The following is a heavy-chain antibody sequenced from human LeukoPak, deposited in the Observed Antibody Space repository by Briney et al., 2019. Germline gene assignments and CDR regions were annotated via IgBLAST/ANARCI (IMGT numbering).Heavy chain of an antibody. CDR1: GYTFTNRG. Sequence: ASVKVSCKASGYTFTNRGITWVRQAPGQGLEWMGWISAYNGNADYAQSFQGRVTMTTDTSTSTAYMELRSLRSDDTGVYYCARTPKRFGELYQSADYSGQGTLVTVSS. J-gene: IGHJ4*02. CDR2: ISAYNGNA. D-gene: IGHD3-10*01. V-gene: IGHV1-18*01. CDR3: ARTPKRFGELYQSADY.